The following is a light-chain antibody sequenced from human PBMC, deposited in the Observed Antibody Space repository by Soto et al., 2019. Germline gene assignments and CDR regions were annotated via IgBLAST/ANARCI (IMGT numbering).Light chain of an antibody. CDR1: QSIDSW. CDR3: QQYKSFSLT. CDR2: KTS. V-gene: IGKV1-5*03. Sequence: DIQMTQSPSTLSASVGDRVTITCRASQSIDSWLAWYQQKPGKAPNLLIYKTSNLESGVPSRFSGSGSGTEFSLNISSLQPDDFATYYCQQYKSFSLTFGGGTRVEVK. J-gene: IGKJ4*01.